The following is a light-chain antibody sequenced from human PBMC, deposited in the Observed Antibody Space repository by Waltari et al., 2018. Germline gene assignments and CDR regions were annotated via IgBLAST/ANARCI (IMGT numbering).Light chain of an antibody. CDR3: QQYYSTPIT. CDR1: QSVLYSSNNKNY. Sequence: DIVMTQSPDSLAVSLGERATINCKSSQSVLYSSNNKNYLAWYQQKPGQPPKLLIYWASTRESGVPDLFSGSGSGTDFTLTISSLQAEDVAVYYCQQYYSTPITFGQGTRLEIK. J-gene: IGKJ5*01. V-gene: IGKV4-1*01. CDR2: WAS.